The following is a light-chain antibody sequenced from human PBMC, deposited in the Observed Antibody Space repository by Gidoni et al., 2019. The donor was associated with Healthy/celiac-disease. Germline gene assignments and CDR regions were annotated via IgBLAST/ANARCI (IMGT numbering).Light chain of an antibody. CDR3: QQCYSNPWT. Sequence: DIQMTQAPSSLSASVGDRVTITCRASQSISSYLDWYQQKPGKAPKLLIYDASSLQSGVPSRFSGSGSGTDFTLTISSLQPEDFATYYCQQCYSNPWTFGQXTKVEIK. CDR1: QSISSY. CDR2: DAS. V-gene: IGKV1-39*01. J-gene: IGKJ1*01.